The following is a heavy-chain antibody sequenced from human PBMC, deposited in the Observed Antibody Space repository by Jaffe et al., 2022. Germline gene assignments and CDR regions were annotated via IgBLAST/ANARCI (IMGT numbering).Heavy chain of an antibody. J-gene: IGHJ5*02. CDR1: GGSISSSSYY. CDR2: IYYSGST. CDR3: ARHHFWSGFILDNWFDP. V-gene: IGHV4-39*01. D-gene: IGHD3-3*01. Sequence: QLQLQESGPGLVKPSETLSLTCTVSGGSISSSSYYWGWIRQPPGKGLEWIGSIYYSGSTYYNPSLKSRVTISVDTSKNQFSLKLSSVTAADTAVYYCARHHFWSGFILDNWFDPWGQGTLVTVSS.